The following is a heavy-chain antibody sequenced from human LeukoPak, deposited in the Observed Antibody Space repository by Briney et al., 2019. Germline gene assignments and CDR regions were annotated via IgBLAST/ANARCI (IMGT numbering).Heavy chain of an antibody. CDR3: ASAPIYYDSSGYYWYYFDY. V-gene: IGHV3-23*01. CDR1: GFTFSSYA. D-gene: IGHD3-22*01. CDR2: ISNSGGTT. Sequence: GGSLRLSCAASGFTFSSYAMSWVRQAPGKGLEWVSTISNSGGTTYYADSVKGRFTISRDDSENTLYLQMNSLRSEDTAVYYCASAPIYYDSSGYYWYYFDYWGQGTLVTVSS. J-gene: IGHJ4*02.